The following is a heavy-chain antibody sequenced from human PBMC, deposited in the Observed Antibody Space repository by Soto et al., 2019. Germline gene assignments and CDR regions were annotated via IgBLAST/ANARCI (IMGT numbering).Heavy chain of an antibody. CDR2: IYLSGTT. V-gene: IGHV4-39*01. Sequence: SETLSLTCSISGDSISNSTHSWGWIRQPPGKGLEWIGNIYLSGTTYYSPSLRSRVTISIDTSSNQFSLRLRSVTAADTAVYYCARAFGDTLAVGAVDSWGQGTLVTVSS. J-gene: IGHJ4*02. CDR1: GDSISNSTHS. D-gene: IGHD6-19*01. CDR3: ARAFGDTLAVGAVDS.